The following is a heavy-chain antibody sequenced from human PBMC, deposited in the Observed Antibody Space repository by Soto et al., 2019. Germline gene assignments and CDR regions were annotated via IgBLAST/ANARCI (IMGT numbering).Heavy chain of an antibody. J-gene: IGHJ4*02. CDR2: IYYSGST. V-gene: IGHV4-30-4*01. D-gene: IGHD5-18*01. CDR3: ARVGEGDTAMAGIQEDY. Sequence: QVQLQESGPGLVKPSQTLSLTCTVSGGSISSGDYYWSWIRQPPGKGLEWIGYIYYSGSTYYNPSLKSRVTISVDTSKNQFSLKLSSVTAADTAVYYCARVGEGDTAMAGIQEDYWGQGTLVTVSS. CDR1: GGSISSGDYY.